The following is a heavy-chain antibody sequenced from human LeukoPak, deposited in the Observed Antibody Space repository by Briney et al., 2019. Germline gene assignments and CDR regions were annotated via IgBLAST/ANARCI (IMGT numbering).Heavy chain of an antibody. V-gene: IGHV3-21*01. D-gene: IGHD6-13*01. CDR1: GFTFSSYS. J-gene: IGHJ5*02. CDR2: ISSSSSYI. CDR3: ARDKQQLVHWFDP. Sequence: GGSLRLSCAASGFTFSSYSMNWVRQAPGQGLEGVSSISSSSSYINYAHSVKGRFSISRDNAKNSLYLQMNSLRAEDTAVYYCARDKQQLVHWFDPWGQGTLVTVSS.